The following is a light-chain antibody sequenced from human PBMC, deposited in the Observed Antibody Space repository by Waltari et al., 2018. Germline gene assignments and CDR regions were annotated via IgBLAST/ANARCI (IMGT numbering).Light chain of an antibody. V-gene: IGKV3-15*01. CDR1: QSVSSN. J-gene: IGKJ4*01. Sequence: EIVMTQPPATLSVSPGERATSACRASQSVSSNLAWYQQKPGQAPRLLIYGASTRATGIPARFSGSGSGTEFTLTISSMQSEDFAVYYCQQYNNWPLTVGGGTKVEIK. CDR3: QQYNNWPLT. CDR2: GAS.